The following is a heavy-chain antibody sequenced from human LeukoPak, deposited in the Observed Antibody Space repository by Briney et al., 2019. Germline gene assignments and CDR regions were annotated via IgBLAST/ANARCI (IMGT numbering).Heavy chain of an antibody. CDR3: AKDSHRTGSYSGTYPYYFDY. D-gene: IGHD3-10*01. CDR2: IRYDGSYK. J-gene: IGHJ4*02. V-gene: IGHV3-30*02. CDR1: GFTFKSYG. Sequence: PGTSLRLSCVASGFTFKSYGMHWVRRAPGKGLEWVAFIRYDGSYKYYAASVMGRFTISRDISKDTLYLQLNSLRVEDTAVYYCAKDSHRTGSYSGTYPYYFDYWGQGTLVSVSS.